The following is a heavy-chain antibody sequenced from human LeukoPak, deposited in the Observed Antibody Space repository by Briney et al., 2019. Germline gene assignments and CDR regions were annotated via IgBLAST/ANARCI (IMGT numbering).Heavy chain of an antibody. CDR1: GFTFSTYW. J-gene: IGHJ6*02. CDR3: TRDRQGPKLYEMHV. D-gene: IGHD3-10*01. Sequence: GGSLRLSCAASGFTFSTYWMSWVRQAPGKGLEWVANIRQDGSAKYYLDSVKGRFTISRDNAKNSPYLQMNGLRAEDTAVYSCTRDRQGPKLYEMHVWGQGTTVTVSS. V-gene: IGHV3-7*01. CDR2: IRQDGSAK.